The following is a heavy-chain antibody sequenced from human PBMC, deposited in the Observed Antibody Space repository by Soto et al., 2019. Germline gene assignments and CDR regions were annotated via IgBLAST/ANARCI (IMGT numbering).Heavy chain of an antibody. D-gene: IGHD3-22*01. CDR2: ISAYNGNT. CDR3: ARDRRTYYYDSRGPRAFDY. V-gene: IGHV1-18*01. CDR1: GYTFTSYG. Sequence: ASVKVSCKASGYTFTSYGISWVRQAPGQGLEWMGWISAYNGNTNYAQKLQGRVTMTTDTSTSTAYMELRSLRSDDTAVYYCARDRRTYYYDSRGPRAFDYWGQGTLVTVSS. J-gene: IGHJ4*02.